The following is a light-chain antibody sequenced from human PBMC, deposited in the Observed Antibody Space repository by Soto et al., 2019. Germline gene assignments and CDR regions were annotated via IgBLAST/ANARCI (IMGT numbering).Light chain of an antibody. J-gene: IGKJ5*01. Sequence: EIVLTQSPATLSLSPGERATLSCRASQSISSYLAWYQQKPGQAPRLLIYDASTRASGIPARFSGSGSGTDFTLTTSSLEPEDFAVYYCQQRSNWLSITFGQGTRLEIK. CDR3: QQRSNWLSIT. CDR1: QSISSY. V-gene: IGKV3-11*01. CDR2: DAS.